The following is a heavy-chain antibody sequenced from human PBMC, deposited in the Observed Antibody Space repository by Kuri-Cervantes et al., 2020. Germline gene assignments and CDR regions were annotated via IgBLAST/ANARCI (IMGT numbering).Heavy chain of an antibody. CDR1: GGSISSSNW. CDR3: ARGLVSYFDIYYYYGMDV. J-gene: IGHJ6*02. V-gene: IGHV4-61*02. D-gene: IGHD1-26*01. CDR2: IYTSGST. Sequence: SETLSLTCAVSGGSISSSNWWSWVRQPAGKGLEWIGRIYTSGSTNYNPSLKSRVTISVDTSKNQFSLKLSSVTAADTAVYYCARGLVSYFDIYYYYGMDVWGQGTTVTVSS.